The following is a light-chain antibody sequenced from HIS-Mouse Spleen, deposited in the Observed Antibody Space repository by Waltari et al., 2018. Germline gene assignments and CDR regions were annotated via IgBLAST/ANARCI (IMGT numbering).Light chain of an antibody. J-gene: IGLJ2*01. CDR2: EDS. CDR3: YSTDSSGNHRV. Sequence: SYELPQPPSVSVPPGQTARTPCFGDALQKKYAYWYQQKSGQAPVLVIYEDSKRPSGIPERFAGSSSGTMATLTISGAQVEDEADYYCYSTDSSGNHRVFGGGTKLTVL. V-gene: IGLV3-10*01. CDR1: ALQKKY.